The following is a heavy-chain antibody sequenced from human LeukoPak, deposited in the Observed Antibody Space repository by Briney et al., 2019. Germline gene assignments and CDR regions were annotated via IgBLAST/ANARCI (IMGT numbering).Heavy chain of an antibody. CDR2: IKEDGTNK. CDR3: AREARGTRAAFDI. V-gene: IGHV3-7*01. CDR1: GFTFSSYW. J-gene: IGHJ3*02. Sequence: GGSLRLSCAASGFTFSSYWMSLVRQAPGKGLEWAANIKEDGTNKYYVGSVRGRFTISRDNAKNSLYLQMNSLRADDTAMYYCAREARGTRAAFDIWGQGTMVTVFS. D-gene: IGHD2-8*01.